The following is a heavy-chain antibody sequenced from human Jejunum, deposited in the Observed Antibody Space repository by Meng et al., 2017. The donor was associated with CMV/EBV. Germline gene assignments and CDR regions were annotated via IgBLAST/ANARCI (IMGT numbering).Heavy chain of an antibody. CDR1: GYTFASYG. Sequence: QGHLLQSGAEVKKPXXSVRGSCEASGYTFASYGISWLRQAPGQGLEWMGWFVNNVDTYSAQKFQGRVTMTTDTHTSTAFMELRSLRSDDTAVYYCARGTPGRSYSDYWGHGTLVIVSS. CDR3: ARGTPGRSYSDY. D-gene: IGHD3-10*01. J-gene: IGHJ4*01. CDR2: FVNNVDT. V-gene: IGHV1-18*04.